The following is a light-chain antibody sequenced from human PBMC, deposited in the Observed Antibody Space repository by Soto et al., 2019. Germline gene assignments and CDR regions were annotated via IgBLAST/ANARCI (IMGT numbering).Light chain of an antibody. Sequence: EIVLTQSPATLSLSPGERATLSCRANQSVSSHLAWYQQKPGQAPRLLIYDASNRATGIPARFSGSGSGTDFSLTISSLESEDFAIYYCQQRSNWPRLTFGGGTKVEIK. CDR1: QSVSSH. CDR2: DAS. J-gene: IGKJ4*01. CDR3: QQRSNWPRLT. V-gene: IGKV3-11*01.